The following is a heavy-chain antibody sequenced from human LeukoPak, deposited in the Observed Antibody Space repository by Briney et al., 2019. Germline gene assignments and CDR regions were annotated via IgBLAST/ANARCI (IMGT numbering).Heavy chain of an antibody. CDR1: GYTFTSYG. CDR3: TRDFTYYYDSSGYYPFDY. V-gene: IGHV1-18*01. D-gene: IGHD3-22*01. Sequence: ASVKVSCKASGYTFTSYGISWVRQAPGQGLEWMGWISAYNGNTNYAQKLQGRVTMTTDTSTSTAYMELRSLRSDDTAVYYCTRDFTYYYDSSGYYPFDYWGQGTLVTVSS. CDR2: ISAYNGNT. J-gene: IGHJ4*02.